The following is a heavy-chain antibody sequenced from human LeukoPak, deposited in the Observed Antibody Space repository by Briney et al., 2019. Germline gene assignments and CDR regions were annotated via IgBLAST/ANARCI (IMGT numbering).Heavy chain of an antibody. J-gene: IGHJ4*02. CDR2: INPNSGGT. CDR1: GYTFTGYY. V-gene: IGHV1-2*02. D-gene: IGHD3-10*01. CDR3: ASLDRGSFPRH. Sequence: ASVKVSCKASGYTFTGYYMHWVRQAPGQGLEWMGWINPNSGGTNYAQEFQGRVTMTRDTSISTAYMELSRLRSDDTAVYYCASLDRGSFPRHWGQGTLVTVSS.